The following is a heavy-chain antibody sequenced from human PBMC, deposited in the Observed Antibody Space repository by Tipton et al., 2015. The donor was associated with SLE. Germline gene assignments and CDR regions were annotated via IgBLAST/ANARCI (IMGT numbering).Heavy chain of an antibody. CDR1: GGSFSGYY. Sequence: TLSLTCAVYGGSFSGYYWSWIRQPPGKGLEWIGEINHSGSTNYNPSLKSRVTISVDTSKNQFSLKLSSVTAADTAVYYCARDTVGVRRAFDIWGQGTMVTVSS. V-gene: IGHV4-34*01. CDR2: INHSGST. D-gene: IGHD4-11*01. CDR3: ARDTVGVRRAFDI. J-gene: IGHJ3*02.